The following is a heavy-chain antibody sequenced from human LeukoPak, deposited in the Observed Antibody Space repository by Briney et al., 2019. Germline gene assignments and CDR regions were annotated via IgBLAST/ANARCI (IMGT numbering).Heavy chain of an antibody. V-gene: IGHV3-23*01. CDR2: ISGSGGST. D-gene: IGHD3-3*01. Sequence: AGGSLRLSCAASGFTFSSYSMSWVRQAPGKGLEWVSAISGSGGSTYYADSVKGRFTISRDNSKNTLYLQMNSLRAEDTAVYYCAKDVLNYDFWSGYSSFDYWGQGTLVTVSS. CDR1: GFTFSSYS. CDR3: AKDVLNYDFWSGYSSFDY. J-gene: IGHJ4*02.